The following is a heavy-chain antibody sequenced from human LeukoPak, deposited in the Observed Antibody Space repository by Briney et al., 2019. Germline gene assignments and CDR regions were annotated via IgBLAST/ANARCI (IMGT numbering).Heavy chain of an antibody. V-gene: IGHV4-34*01. CDR3: ASPKLGYCSGGSCYDRFWFDP. Sequence: SETLSLTCAVYGGSFSGYYWSWIRQPPGKGLEWIGEINHSGSTNYNPSLKSRVTISVDTSNNQFSLKLSSVTAADTAVYYCASPKLGYCSGGSCYDRFWFDPWGQGTLVTVSS. CDR1: GGSFSGYY. D-gene: IGHD2-15*01. CDR2: INHSGST. J-gene: IGHJ5*02.